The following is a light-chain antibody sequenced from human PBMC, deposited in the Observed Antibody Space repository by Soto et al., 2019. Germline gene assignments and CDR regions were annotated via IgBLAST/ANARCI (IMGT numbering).Light chain of an antibody. J-gene: IGLJ1*01. CDR3: SSYAGSNNYV. CDR1: SSDVGGYNY. Sequence: QSVLTQPPSESGSPGQSVTISCTGTSSDVGGYNYVSWYQLHPGKAPKLMIYGVTKRPSGVPDRFSGSKSGNTASLTVSGLQAEDEADYYCSSYAGSNNYVFGTGIKVTDL. V-gene: IGLV2-8*01. CDR2: GVT.